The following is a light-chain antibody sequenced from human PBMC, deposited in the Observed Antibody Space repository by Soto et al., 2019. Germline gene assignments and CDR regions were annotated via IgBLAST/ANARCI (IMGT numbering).Light chain of an antibody. V-gene: IGLV2-11*01. CDR2: AVT. J-gene: IGLJ1*01. CDR3: CSYAGSYTRYV. Sequence: QSVLTQPRSVSGAPGQSVTVSCTGTSSDVGGYNYVSWYQQYPGKAPKVMIYAVTKRPSGVPDRISGSKSGNTASLTISGLQAEDEADYYCCSYAGSYTRYVFGTGTKVPVL. CDR1: SSDVGGYNY.